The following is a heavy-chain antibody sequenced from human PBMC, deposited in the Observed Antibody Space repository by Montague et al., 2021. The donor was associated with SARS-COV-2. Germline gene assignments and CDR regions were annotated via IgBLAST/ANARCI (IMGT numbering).Heavy chain of an antibody. CDR2: IYYSGST. D-gene: IGHD1-1*01. CDR3: ARRGTPSGMDV. Sequence: TLSLTCTVSGGSISSGGYFWSWIRQHPGKGLEDIGYIYYSGSTYYNPSLKSRLTISVDTSKNQFSLKLSSVTAADTAVYYCARRGTPSGMDVWGQGTRVTVSS. J-gene: IGHJ6*02. V-gene: IGHV4-31*03. CDR1: GGSISSGGYF.